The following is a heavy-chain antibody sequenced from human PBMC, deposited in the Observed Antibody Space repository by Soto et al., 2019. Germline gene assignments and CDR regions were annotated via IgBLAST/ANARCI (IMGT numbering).Heavy chain of an antibody. V-gene: IGHV4-31*01. D-gene: IGHD6-19*01. CDR2: ISYSGLT. Sequence: QVRLQESGQGLVRPSQTLSLICTVSGGSIRKDNLYWSILRQRPGTALEWLGDISYSGLTLYNTFLDSQLFISVDPANNEFDLNLTAVAAADTAMYFCARDLGGVATGAVAFAVWGPGTLVTVSS. J-gene: IGHJ3*01. CDR3: ARDLGGVATGAVAFAV. CDR1: GGSIRKDNLY.